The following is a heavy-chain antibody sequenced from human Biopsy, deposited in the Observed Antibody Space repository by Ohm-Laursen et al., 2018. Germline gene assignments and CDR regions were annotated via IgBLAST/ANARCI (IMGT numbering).Heavy chain of an antibody. J-gene: IGHJ5*02. CDR2: ISRSTSHI. V-gene: IGHV3-21*06. Sequence: SLRLSCTASGFTFSRFWIHWVRQAPGKGLEWVSSISRSTSHILYAETLKGRFTSSRDNAKNPVYLQMNGLRVEDTAVYYCARGRSHLLPDHDWFDPWGQGTLVTVSS. CDR3: ARGRSHLLPDHDWFDP. CDR1: GFTFSRFW. D-gene: IGHD1-14*01.